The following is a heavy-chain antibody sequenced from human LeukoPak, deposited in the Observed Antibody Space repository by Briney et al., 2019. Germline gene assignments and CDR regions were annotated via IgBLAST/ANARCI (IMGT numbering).Heavy chain of an antibody. Sequence: PGGSLRLSCAASGFTFSSYAMSLVRQAPGKGLEWVSAISGSGGSTYYADSVKGRFTISRDNSKNTLYLQMNSLRAEDTAVYYCAKGGYGGNFFDYWGQGTLVTVSS. CDR3: AKGGYGGNFFDY. V-gene: IGHV3-23*01. D-gene: IGHD4-23*01. CDR2: ISGSGGST. J-gene: IGHJ4*02. CDR1: GFTFSSYA.